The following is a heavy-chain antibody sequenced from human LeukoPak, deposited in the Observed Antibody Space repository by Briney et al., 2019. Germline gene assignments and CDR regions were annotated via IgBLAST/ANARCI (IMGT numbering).Heavy chain of an antibody. Sequence: ASVKVSCKASRGTFSSYAISWVRQAPGQGLEWMGGIIPIFGTANYAQKFQGRVTITADKSTSTAYMELSSLRSGDTAVYYCARGQLSSSWYDFDYWGQGTLVTVSS. CDR3: ARGQLSSSWYDFDY. J-gene: IGHJ4*02. CDR2: IIPIFGTA. CDR1: RGTFSSYA. V-gene: IGHV1-69*06. D-gene: IGHD6-13*01.